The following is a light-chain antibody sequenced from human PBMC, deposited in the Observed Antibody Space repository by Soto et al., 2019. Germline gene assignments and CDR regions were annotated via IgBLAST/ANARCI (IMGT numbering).Light chain of an antibody. CDR1: QSVTNTY. J-gene: IGKJ5*01. CDR2: GSS. CDR3: QQYGSSPIT. Sequence: EIVLTQSPGTLSLSPGERATLSCRASQSVTNTYLAWYQQKPGQAPRLLISGSSTRATGIPDRFSGSGSGTDFTLTISRLEPEDFVVYYCQQYGSSPITFGQGTRLEIK. V-gene: IGKV3-20*01.